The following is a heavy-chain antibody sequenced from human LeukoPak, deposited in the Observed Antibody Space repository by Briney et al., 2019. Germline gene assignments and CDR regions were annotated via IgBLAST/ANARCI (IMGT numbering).Heavy chain of an antibody. V-gene: IGHV4-34*01. D-gene: IGHD3-22*01. CDR1: GGSFSGYS. J-gene: IGHJ4*02. Sequence: PSETLSLTCAVYGGSFSGYSWSWIRQPPGKGLEWIGEIDHSGGTNYNPSLKRRLTISVDTSKNQFSLKLSSVTAADTAMYYCARGLDYYDSSGYRLAALGYWGQGTLVTVSS. CDR2: IDHSGGT. CDR3: ARGLDYYDSSGYRLAALGY.